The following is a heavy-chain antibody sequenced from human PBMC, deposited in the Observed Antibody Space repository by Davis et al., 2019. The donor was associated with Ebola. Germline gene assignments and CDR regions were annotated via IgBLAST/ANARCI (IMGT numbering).Heavy chain of an antibody. D-gene: IGHD3-10*01. CDR2: ITHSGST. CDR1: GGSFSGFY. J-gene: IGHJ6*02. CDR3: ARRGGVDV. V-gene: IGHV4-34*01. Sequence: MPSETLSLTCAVYGGSFSGFYWSWIRQPPGKGLEWIGEITHSGSTTYNPSLKSRVTISVATSKNQFSLELSSVTAADTAVYYCARRGGVDVWGQGTTVTVSS.